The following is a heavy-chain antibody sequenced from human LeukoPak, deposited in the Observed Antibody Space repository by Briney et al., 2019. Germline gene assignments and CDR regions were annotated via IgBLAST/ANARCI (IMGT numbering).Heavy chain of an antibody. J-gene: IGHJ6*03. V-gene: IGHV4-59*01. D-gene: IGHD1-26*01. CDR3: ARQELLPPYYYMDV. Sequence: SETLSLTCTVSGGSISSYYWSWIRQPPGKGLEWIGYIYYSGSTNYNPSLKSRVTISVDTSKNQFSLKLSSVTAADTAVYYCARQELLPPYYYMDVWGKGTTATVSS. CDR1: GGSISSYY. CDR2: IYYSGST.